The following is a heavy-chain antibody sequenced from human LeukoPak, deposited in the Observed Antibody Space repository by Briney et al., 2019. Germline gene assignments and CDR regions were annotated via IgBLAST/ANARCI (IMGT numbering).Heavy chain of an antibody. CDR2: INPSGGST. J-gene: IGHJ5*02. CDR3: ARVAAAGTPFYWFDP. V-gene: IGHV1-46*01. D-gene: IGHD6-13*01. CDR1: GYTFTSYY. Sequence: ASVKVSCKASGYTFTSYYMHWVRQAPGQGLEWMGIINPSGGSTSYAQKFQGRVTMTRDTSTSTVYMELSSLRSEDTAVYYCARVAAAGTPFYWFDPWGQGTMVTVSS.